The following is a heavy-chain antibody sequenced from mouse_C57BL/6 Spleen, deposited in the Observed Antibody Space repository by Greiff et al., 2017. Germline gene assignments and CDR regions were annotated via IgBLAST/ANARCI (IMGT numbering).Heavy chain of an antibody. J-gene: IGHJ4*01. CDR3: APYYYGSSYLAMDY. Sequence: QVQLQQSGAELAKPGASVKLSCKASGYTFTSYWMHWVKQRPGQGLEWIGYINPSSGYTKYNQKFKDKATLTADKSSSTAYMQLSSLTSEDSAVYYCAPYYYGSSYLAMDYWGQGTSVTVSS. CDR1: GYTFTSYW. V-gene: IGHV1-7*01. CDR2: INPSSGYT. D-gene: IGHD1-1*01.